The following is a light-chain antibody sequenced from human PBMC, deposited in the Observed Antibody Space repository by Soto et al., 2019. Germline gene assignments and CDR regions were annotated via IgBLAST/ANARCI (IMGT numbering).Light chain of an antibody. CDR1: QNINNY. V-gene: IGKV1-33*01. J-gene: IGKJ1*01. Sequence: DIQMTQSPSSLSASVGDRVTITCQASQNINNYLNWYQQKPGRAPKLLIYDASNLEAGVPSRFRGSGSGTDFTFTISRLQPEDIATYYCLQHNSYPWTFGQGTKVDIK. CDR3: LQHNSYPWT. CDR2: DAS.